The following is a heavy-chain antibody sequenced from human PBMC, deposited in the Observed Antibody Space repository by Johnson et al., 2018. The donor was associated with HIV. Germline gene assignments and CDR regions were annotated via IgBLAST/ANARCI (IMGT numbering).Heavy chain of an antibody. Sequence: QMQLVESGGGVVQPGRSLRLSCAASGFTFSSYAMHWVRQAPGKGLEWVAVISYDGGNKYYADSVKGRFTISRDNAKNSLYLQMNSVRGEDTAVYYCVSSAQWGGWPAGAFDIWGQGTMVTVAS. D-gene: IGHD6-19*01. V-gene: IGHV3-30-3*01. CDR1: GFTFSSYA. CDR2: ISYDGGNK. J-gene: IGHJ3*02. CDR3: VSSAQWGGWPAGAFDI.